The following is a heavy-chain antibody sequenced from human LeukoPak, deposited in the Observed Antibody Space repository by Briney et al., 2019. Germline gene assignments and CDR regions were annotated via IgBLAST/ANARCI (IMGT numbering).Heavy chain of an antibody. J-gene: IGHJ4*02. CDR2: VYYSGST. V-gene: IGHV4-39*01. CDR3: ARHADGSAFLVPFDY. Sequence: TTSETLSPTCTVSGGSISSSSIYWDWIRQPPGKRLEWIGSVYYSGSTYYNPSLKSRLTISVDTSKNQFSLKLSSVTAADTAVYYCARHADGSAFLVPFDYWGQGSLVTVSS. D-gene: IGHD3-22*01. CDR1: GGSISSSSIY.